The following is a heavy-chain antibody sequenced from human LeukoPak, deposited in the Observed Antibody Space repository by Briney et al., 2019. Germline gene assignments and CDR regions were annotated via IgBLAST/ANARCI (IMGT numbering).Heavy chain of an antibody. V-gene: IGHV3-23*01. CDR2: ITGSGGST. CDR3: AKWGDYDVLTGYYDPDY. Sequence: PGASLRLSCAASGFTFSNYAMSWVRQAPGKGLEWVSAITGSGGSTYYADSVKGRFTISRDNSKNTLYPQMNSLRAEDTAVYYCAKWGDYDVLTGYYDPDYWGQGTLVTVSS. D-gene: IGHD3-9*01. CDR1: GFTFSNYA. J-gene: IGHJ4*02.